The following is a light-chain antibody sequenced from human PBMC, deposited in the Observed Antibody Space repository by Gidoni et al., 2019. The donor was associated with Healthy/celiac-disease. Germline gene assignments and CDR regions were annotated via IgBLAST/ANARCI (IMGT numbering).Light chain of an antibody. J-gene: IGKJ4*01. Sequence: EIVLTKSPGTLSLSPGERATLSCRASQSVSSSYLAWYQQKPGQAPRLLIYGASSRATGIPDRFSGSVSGTDFTLNISRLEPEDFAVYYCQQYGSSPFTFGGGTKVEIK. V-gene: IGKV3-20*01. CDR3: QQYGSSPFT. CDR2: GAS. CDR1: QSVSSSY.